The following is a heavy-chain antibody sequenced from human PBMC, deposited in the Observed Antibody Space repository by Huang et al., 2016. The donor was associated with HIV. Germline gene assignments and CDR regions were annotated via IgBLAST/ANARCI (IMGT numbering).Heavy chain of an antibody. D-gene: IGHD1-26*01. J-gene: IGHJ4*02. CDR3: VRDAGGKNF. V-gene: IGHV3-48*01. Sequence: VQLVESGGGLVRPGGSLRLSCAASGFSFESYSMTWVRQAPGKTLEWRAYISSSGGNIYYADSVKGRFTISRDNARNSLFLQLSSLRVEDTAVYHCVRDAGGKNFWGQGTLVSVSS. CDR1: GFSFESYS. CDR2: ISSSGGNI.